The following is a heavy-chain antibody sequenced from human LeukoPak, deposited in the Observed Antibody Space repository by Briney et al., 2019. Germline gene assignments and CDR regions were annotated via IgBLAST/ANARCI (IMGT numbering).Heavy chain of an antibody. CDR1: GGTFSSYA. Sequence: AAVKVSCKASGGTFSSYAISWVRQAPAQGLEWMGRIILILGIANYAQKFQGRVTITADKSTSTAYLELSSLRSEDTAVYYCARDPGIAVAGTPHYYYGMDVWGQGTTVTVSS. V-gene: IGHV1-69*04. D-gene: IGHD6-19*01. CDR3: ARDPGIAVAGTPHYYYGMDV. J-gene: IGHJ6*02. CDR2: IILILGIA.